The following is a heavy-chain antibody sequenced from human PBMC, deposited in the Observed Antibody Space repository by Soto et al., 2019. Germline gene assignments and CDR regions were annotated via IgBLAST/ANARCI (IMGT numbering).Heavy chain of an antibody. CDR2: IYYSGNT. CDR3: ARGSTMSLDSLDV. CDR1: DGSIRTGGYD. D-gene: IGHD1-1*01. J-gene: IGHJ6*02. V-gene: IGHV4-31*03. Sequence: SETLSLTCTVFDGSIRTGGYDWSWIRHHPGKGLEWIGYIYYSGNTYYNPSLQSRVLISIDMSRNQFSLNLNSVTAADAAVYYWARGSTMSLDSLDVWGQGTTVTVSS.